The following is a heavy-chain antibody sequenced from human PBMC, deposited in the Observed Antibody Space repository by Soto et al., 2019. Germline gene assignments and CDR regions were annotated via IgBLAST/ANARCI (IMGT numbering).Heavy chain of an antibody. CDR2: ISAAGVSA. J-gene: IGHJ4*02. D-gene: IGHD5-18*01. CDR1: GFTFTNYA. V-gene: IGHV3-23*01. Sequence: GGSVRLSCATSGFTFTNYAMTWVRQAPGGGMEWVSSISAAGVSAYYTDSLKGRFTISRDNSRNTVYLQLNNLRTEDTAFYFCATVFRGYSGYLDFWGPGTLLTVSS. CDR3: ATVFRGYSGYLDF.